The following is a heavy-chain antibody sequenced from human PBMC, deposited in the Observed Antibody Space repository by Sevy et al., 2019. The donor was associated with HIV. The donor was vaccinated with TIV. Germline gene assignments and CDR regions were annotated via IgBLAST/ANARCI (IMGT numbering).Heavy chain of an antibody. CDR2: IYHSGST. J-gene: IGHJ4*02. V-gene: IGHV4-38-2*01. CDR3: ARHFDDSSGYPDAYYFDY. CDR1: GYSISSGYY. D-gene: IGHD3-22*01. Sequence: SETLSLTCAVSGYSISSGYYWGWIRQPPGKGLEWIGSIYHSGSTYYNPSLKSRVTISVDTSKNQFSLKLSSVTAADTAVYYCARHFDDSSGYPDAYYFDYWGQGTLVTVSS.